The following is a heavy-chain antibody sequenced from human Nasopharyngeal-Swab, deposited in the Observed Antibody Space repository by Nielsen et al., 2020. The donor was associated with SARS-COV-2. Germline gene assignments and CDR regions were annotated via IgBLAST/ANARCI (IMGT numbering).Heavy chain of an antibody. V-gene: IGHV5-51*01. CDR3: ARRGSGSHGYYYGMDV. Sequence: KVSCKGSGYSFTSYWIGWVRQLPGKSLEWMGIIYPGDSDTRYSPSFQGQVTISADKSISTAYLQWSSLKASDTAMYYCARRGSGSHGYYYGMDVWGQGTTVTVSS. CDR2: IYPGDSDT. D-gene: IGHD1-26*01. CDR1: GYSFTSYW. J-gene: IGHJ6*02.